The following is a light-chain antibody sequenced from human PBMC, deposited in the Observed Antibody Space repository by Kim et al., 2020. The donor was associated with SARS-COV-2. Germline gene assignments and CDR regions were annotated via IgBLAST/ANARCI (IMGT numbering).Light chain of an antibody. Sequence: WAPGQRPTLSCRASQSISTWLAWYQQKPGQAPRLLICDASNRATGIPARFSGSGSGTDFTLTISSLEPEDFAVYYCQQRRDWPLTFGGGTKVDIK. CDR1: QSISTW. J-gene: IGKJ4*01. CDR2: DAS. CDR3: QQRRDWPLT. V-gene: IGKV3-11*01.